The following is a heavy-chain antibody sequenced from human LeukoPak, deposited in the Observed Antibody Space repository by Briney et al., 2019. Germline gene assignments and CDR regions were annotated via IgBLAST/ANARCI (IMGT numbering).Heavy chain of an antibody. D-gene: IGHD1-26*01. CDR1: GFTFSNYG. J-gene: IGHJ4*02. V-gene: IGHV3-33*01. CDR3: ARDEEYSGSYGGSYFDH. CDR2: IWYDGSNK. Sequence: PGGSLRLSCAASGFTFSNYGMHWVRQAPGKGLEWVAVIWYDGSNKDYADSVKGRITISRDNSKNTLYLQMNSLRAEDTAVCYCARDEEYSGSYGGSYFDHWGQGTLVTVSS.